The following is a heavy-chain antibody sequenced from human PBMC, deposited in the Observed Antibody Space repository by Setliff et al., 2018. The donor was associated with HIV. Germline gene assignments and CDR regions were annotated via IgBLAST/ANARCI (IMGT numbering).Heavy chain of an antibody. D-gene: IGHD6-13*01. CDR2: ISYSGST. Sequence: TLSLTCNVSGGSLSSGIQYWGWVRQSPGKGLEWIGTISYSGSTYYNPSLKSRVTISVDTSRSQFSLNLNSTTAADTAIYYCARRGSSWYSHWFDLWGQGTLVTVSS. J-gene: IGHJ5*02. CDR3: ARRGSSWYSHWFDL. V-gene: IGHV4-39*01. CDR1: GGSLSSGIQY.